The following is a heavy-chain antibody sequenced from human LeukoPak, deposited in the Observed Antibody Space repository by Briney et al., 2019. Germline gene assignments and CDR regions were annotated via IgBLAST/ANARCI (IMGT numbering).Heavy chain of an antibody. V-gene: IGHV3-21*01. CDR2: ISSSSNYI. J-gene: IGHJ4*02. CDR3: ARDMVAGRLQVRPDY. D-gene: IGHD6-6*01. CDR1: GFTFSSYS. Sequence: GGSLRLSCAASGFTFSSYSMNWVRQAPGRGLEWVSSISSSSNYIHYADSVKGRFTISRDNAKNSLYLQMNSLRAEDTAVYFCARDMVAGRLQVRPDYWGQGTLVTVSS.